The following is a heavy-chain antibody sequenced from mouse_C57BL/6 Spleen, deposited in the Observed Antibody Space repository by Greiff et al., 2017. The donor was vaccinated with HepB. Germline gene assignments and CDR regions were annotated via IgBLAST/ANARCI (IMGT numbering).Heavy chain of an antibody. CDR3: APNWDEDY. Sequence: QVQLKESGPELVKPGASVKISCKASGYAFSSSWMNWVKQRPGKGLEWIGRIYPGDGDTNYNGKFKGKATLTADKSSSTAYMQLSSLTSEDSAVYFCAPNWDEDYWGQGTTLTVSS. J-gene: IGHJ2*01. V-gene: IGHV1-82*01. CDR2: IYPGDGDT. CDR1: GYAFSSSW. D-gene: IGHD4-1*01.